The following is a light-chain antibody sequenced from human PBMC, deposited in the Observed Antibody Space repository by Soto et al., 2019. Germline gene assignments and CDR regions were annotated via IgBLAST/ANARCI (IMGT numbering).Light chain of an antibody. Sequence: EIVLTQSPATLSLSPGERATLSCRASQSIASYLAWYQQKPGQAPSLHIYGASNRATGIPARFSGSGSGTDFTLTISSLEPEDFAVYYCQQRSDWPITFGQGTRLEIK. V-gene: IGKV3-11*01. CDR1: QSIASY. CDR2: GAS. CDR3: QQRSDWPIT. J-gene: IGKJ5*01.